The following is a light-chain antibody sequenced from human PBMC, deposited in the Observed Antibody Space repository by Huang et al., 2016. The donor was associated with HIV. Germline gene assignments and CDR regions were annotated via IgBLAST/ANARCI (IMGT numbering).Light chain of an antibody. CDR2: AAS. J-gene: IGKJ5*01. CDR1: QGISNY. CDR3: QKYNSAPYT. Sequence: DIQMTQSPSSLSASVGDRVTITCRASQGISNYLACYQQKPGKVPKLLIYAASTLQSGVPARFSCSGSGTDFTLSISSLQPEDVATYYCQKYNSAPYTFGQGTRLEIK. V-gene: IGKV1-27*01.